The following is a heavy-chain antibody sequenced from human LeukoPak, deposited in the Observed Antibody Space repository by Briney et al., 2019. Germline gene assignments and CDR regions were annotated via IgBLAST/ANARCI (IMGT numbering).Heavy chain of an antibody. J-gene: IGHJ6*03. CDR3: ARELGYCSSTSCLYYMDV. V-gene: IGHV1-69*13. Sequence: SVKVSCKASGGTFSSYAISWVRQAPGQGLERMGGIIPIFGTANYAQKFQGRVTITADESTSTAYMELSSLRSEDTAVYYCARELGYCSSTSCLYYMDVWGKGTTVTISS. CDR2: IIPIFGTA. D-gene: IGHD2-2*01. CDR1: GGTFSSYA.